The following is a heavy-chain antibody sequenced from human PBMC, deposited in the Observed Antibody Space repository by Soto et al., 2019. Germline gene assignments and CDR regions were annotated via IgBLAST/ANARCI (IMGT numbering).Heavy chain of an antibody. V-gene: IGHV1-69*13. CDR2: IIPIFGTA. J-gene: IGHJ4*02. Sequence: SVKVSFKASGGTFSSYAISWVRQAPGQGLEWMGGIIPIFGTANYAQKFQGRVTITADESTSTAYMELSSLRSEDTAVYYCTSGYYYDSSGYPALFFDYWGQGTLVTVSS. D-gene: IGHD3-22*01. CDR3: TSGYYYDSSGYPALFFDY. CDR1: GGTFSSYA.